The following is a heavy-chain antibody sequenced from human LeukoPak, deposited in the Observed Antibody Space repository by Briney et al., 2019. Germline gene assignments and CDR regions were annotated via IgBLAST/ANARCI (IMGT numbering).Heavy chain of an antibody. Sequence: GGSLRLSCAASGFTFSSYEMNWVRQAPGKGLEWVSYISNSGSTIYYADSVKGRFTISRDNAKNSLYLQMNSLRAEDTAVYYCARAGYCSGGSCYYMSFGMDVWGKGTTVTVSS. CDR2: ISNSGSTI. CDR1: GFTFSSYE. CDR3: ARAGYCSGGSCYYMSFGMDV. V-gene: IGHV3-48*03. J-gene: IGHJ6*04. D-gene: IGHD2-15*01.